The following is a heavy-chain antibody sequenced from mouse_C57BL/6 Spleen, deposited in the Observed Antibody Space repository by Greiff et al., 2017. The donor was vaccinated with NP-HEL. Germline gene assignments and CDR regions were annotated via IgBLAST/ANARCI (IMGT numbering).Heavy chain of an antibody. J-gene: IGHJ2*01. Sequence: DVQLVESGGGLVKPGGSLKLSCAASGFTFSSYAMSWVRQTPEKRLEWVATISDGGSYTYYPDNVKGRFTISRDNAKNNLYLQMSHLKSEDTAMYYCARERTGTYYFDYWGQGTTLTVSS. CDR2: ISDGGSYT. CDR1: GFTFSSYA. V-gene: IGHV5-4*01. CDR3: ARERTGTYYFDY. D-gene: IGHD4-1*01.